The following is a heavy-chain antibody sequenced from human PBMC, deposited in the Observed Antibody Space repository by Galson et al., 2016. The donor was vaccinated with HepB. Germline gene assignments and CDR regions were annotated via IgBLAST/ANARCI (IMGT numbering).Heavy chain of an antibody. CDR3: ARFSGRAAAGTEYYFDY. Sequence: SLRLSCAASGFTFSDYYMNWIRQAPGKGLEWISYISSRSSTIYYADSVKGRFTISRDNSKNTLYLQMNSLRAEDTAVYYCARFSGRAAAGTEYYFDYWGQGTLVTVSS. CDR1: GFTFSDYY. V-gene: IGHV3-11*01. CDR2: ISSRSSTI. D-gene: IGHD3-10*01. J-gene: IGHJ4*02.